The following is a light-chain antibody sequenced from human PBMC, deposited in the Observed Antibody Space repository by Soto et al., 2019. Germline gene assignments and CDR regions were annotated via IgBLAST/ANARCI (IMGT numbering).Light chain of an antibody. CDR2: AAS. V-gene: IGKV1-39*01. CDR1: QSISGF. Sequence: DIQMTQSPSSLSASVGDRVTITCRASQSISGFLNWYQQKAGKAPELLIYAASSLQSGVRSRFSGSGSGTDFTLTISSLQPEDFATYYCQQSYSTPRTFGQGTKVEIK. J-gene: IGKJ1*01. CDR3: QQSYSTPRT.